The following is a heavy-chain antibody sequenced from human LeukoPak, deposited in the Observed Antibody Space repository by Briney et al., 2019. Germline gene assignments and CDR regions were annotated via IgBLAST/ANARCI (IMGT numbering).Heavy chain of an antibody. CDR1: GGTFSSYA. Sequence: VASVKVSCKASGGTFSSYAISWVRQAPGQGLEWMGRIIPILGIANYAQKFQGRVTITADKSTSTAYMELSSLRSEDTAVYYCARGGGSGSYHDQTLDYWGQGTLVTVSS. CDR3: ARGGGSGSYHDQTLDY. V-gene: IGHV1-69*04. CDR2: IIPILGIA. D-gene: IGHD3-10*01. J-gene: IGHJ4*02.